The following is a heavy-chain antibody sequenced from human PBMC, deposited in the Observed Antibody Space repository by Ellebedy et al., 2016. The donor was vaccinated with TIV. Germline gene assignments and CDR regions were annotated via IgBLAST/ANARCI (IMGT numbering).Heavy chain of an antibody. J-gene: IGHJ4*02. CDR1: GFTFGGYG. V-gene: IGHV3-33*08. Sequence: GESLKISCATSGFTFGGYGIHWVRQAPGKGLEWVAVLWYDGNTKYYIDSVKGRFSISRDSSKNTVDLQMNSLRVEDTAVYYCARGWSTPDSWGQGTLVIVSS. CDR3: ARGWSTPDS. CDR2: LWYDGNTK. D-gene: IGHD2-15*01.